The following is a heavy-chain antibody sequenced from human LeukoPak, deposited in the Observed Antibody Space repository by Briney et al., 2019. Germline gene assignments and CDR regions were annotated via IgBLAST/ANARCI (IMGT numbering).Heavy chain of an antibody. D-gene: IGHD2-15*01. J-gene: IGHJ4*02. CDR3: ARRYCSGSSCYHFDC. V-gene: IGHV4-39*07. CDR1: GGSISSSSYH. Sequence: PSETLSLTCTVSGGSISSSSYHWGWIRQPPGKGLEWIGGIHYSGSTYYNPSLKSRVTISVDTSKNQFSLKLSSVTAADTAVYYCARRYCSGSSCYHFDCWGQGTLVTVSS. CDR2: IHYSGST.